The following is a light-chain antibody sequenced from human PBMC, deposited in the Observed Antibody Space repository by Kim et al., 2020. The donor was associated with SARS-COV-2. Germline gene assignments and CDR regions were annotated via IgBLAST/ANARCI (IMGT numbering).Light chain of an antibody. CDR1: SGSIASNY. CDR3: QSYDSSNHVV. J-gene: IGLJ2*01. V-gene: IGLV6-57*03. CDR2: EDN. Sequence: KTVTISCTRSSGSIASNYVQWYQQRPGSAPNTVIYEDNQRPSGVPDRFSGSIDSSSNSASLTISGLKTEDEADYYCQSYDSSNHVVFGGGTQLTVL.